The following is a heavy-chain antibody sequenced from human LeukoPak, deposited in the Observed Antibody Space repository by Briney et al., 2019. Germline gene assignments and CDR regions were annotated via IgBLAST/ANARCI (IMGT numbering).Heavy chain of an antibody. J-gene: IGHJ4*02. D-gene: IGHD5-18*01. CDR2: IYPKTGAT. CDR1: GYTLTDYY. CDR3: ARDWAAVMVDFDV. Sequence: ASVKVSCKASGYTLTDYYMYWLRQAPGQGLECVGWIYPKTGATKSAQKFQDRVTMTRDTSISTAYMELSRLTSDDTAVYYCARDWAAVMVDFDVWGQGTLVTVSS. V-gene: IGHV1-2*02.